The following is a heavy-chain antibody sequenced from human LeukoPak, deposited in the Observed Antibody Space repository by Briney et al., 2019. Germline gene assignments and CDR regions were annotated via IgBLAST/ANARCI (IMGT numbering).Heavy chain of an antibody. Sequence: PGGSLRLSCAASGFTFSSYSMNWVRQAPGKGLEWVSYISSRRSTIYYADSVKGRFTIYRDNAKNSLYLQMNSLSDEDTAVYYCAREPTLPFFDYWGQGTLVTVSS. CDR2: ISSRRSTI. CDR3: AREPTLPFFDY. V-gene: IGHV3-48*02. J-gene: IGHJ4*02. CDR1: GFTFSSYS.